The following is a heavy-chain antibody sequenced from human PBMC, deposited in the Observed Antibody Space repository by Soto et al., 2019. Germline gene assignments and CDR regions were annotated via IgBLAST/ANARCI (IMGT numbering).Heavy chain of an antibody. CDR3: ARMVVGYYDSSGSHENWFDP. Sequence: PSETLSLTCAVSGGSISSSNWWSWVRQPPGKGLEWIGEIYHSGSTNYNPSLKSRVTISVDKSKNQFSLKLSSVTAADTAVYYCARMVVGYYDSSGSHENWFDPWGQGTLVTVSS. D-gene: IGHD3-22*01. J-gene: IGHJ5*02. V-gene: IGHV4-4*02. CDR1: GGSISSSNW. CDR2: IYHSGST.